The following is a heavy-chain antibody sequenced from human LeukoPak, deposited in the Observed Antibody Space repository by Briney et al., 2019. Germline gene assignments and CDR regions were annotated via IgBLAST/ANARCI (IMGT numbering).Heavy chain of an antibody. J-gene: IGHJ4*02. CDR3: ATVADSSGYYYLDY. D-gene: IGHD3-22*01. V-gene: IGHV3-21*01. CDR1: GFTFSSYS. Sequence: PGGSLRLSCAASGFTFSSYSMNWVRQAPGKGLEWVSSISSSSSYIYYADSVKGRFTISRDNAKNTLYLQMNSLRAEDTAVYYCATVADSSGYYYLDYWGQGTLVTVSS. CDR2: ISSSSSYI.